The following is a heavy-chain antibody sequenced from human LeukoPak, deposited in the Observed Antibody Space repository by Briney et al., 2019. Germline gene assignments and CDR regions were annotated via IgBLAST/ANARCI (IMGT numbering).Heavy chain of an antibody. CDR3: ARGGYHNASGI. D-gene: IGHD5-18*01. Sequence: PGGSLRLSCVASGFTFSDYYMSWIRQAPGKGLEWISYISGSSTYTNSADSVKGRFTISRDNAKKSLYLQMNSLRAEDTAVYYCARGGYHNASGIWGQGTMVTVSS. CDR2: ISGSSTYT. CDR1: GFTFSDYY. V-gene: IGHV3-11*06. J-gene: IGHJ3*02.